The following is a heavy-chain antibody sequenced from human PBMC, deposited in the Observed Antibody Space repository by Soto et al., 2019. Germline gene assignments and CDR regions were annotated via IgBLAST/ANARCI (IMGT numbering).Heavy chain of an antibody. CDR2: IYYSGST. CDR3: ARDRTGYCSGGSCTDDYYYYGMDV. V-gene: IGHV4-31*03. D-gene: IGHD2-15*01. Sequence: SETLSLTCTVSGGSISSGGYYWSWIRQHPGKGLEWIGYIYYSGSTYYNPSLKSRVTISVDTSKNQFSLKLSSVTTADTAVYYCARDRTGYCSGGSCTDDYYYYGMDVWGQGTTVTVSS. CDR1: GGSISSGGYY. J-gene: IGHJ6*02.